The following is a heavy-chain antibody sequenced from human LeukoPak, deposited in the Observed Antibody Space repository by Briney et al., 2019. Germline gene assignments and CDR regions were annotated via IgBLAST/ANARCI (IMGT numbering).Heavy chain of an antibody. Sequence: GSLRLSCAASGFTFSSYWMSWVRQAPGKGLEWVANIKQDGSEKYYVDSVKGRFTISRDNAKNSLYLQMNSLRAEDTAVYYCASTPTAGSTAAEFYWGQGTLVTVSS. CDR3: ASTPTAGSTAAEFY. V-gene: IGHV3-7*01. J-gene: IGHJ4*02. D-gene: IGHD6-6*01. CDR2: IKQDGSEK. CDR1: GFTFSSYW.